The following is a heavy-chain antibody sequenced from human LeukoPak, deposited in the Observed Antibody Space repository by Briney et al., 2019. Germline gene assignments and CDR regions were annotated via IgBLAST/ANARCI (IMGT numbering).Heavy chain of an antibody. CDR2: IIPIFGTA. Sequence: SVKVSCRASGGTFSSYAINGVRQAPGQGLEWMGGIIPIFGTANYAQKFQGRVTITTDESTSTAYMELSSLRSEDTAVYYCARAVSSSEAFDIWGQGTMVTVSS. CDR1: GGTFSSYA. D-gene: IGHD6-6*01. J-gene: IGHJ3*02. CDR3: ARAVSSSEAFDI. V-gene: IGHV1-69*05.